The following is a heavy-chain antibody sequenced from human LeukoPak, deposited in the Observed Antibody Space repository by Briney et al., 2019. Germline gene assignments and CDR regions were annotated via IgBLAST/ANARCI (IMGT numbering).Heavy chain of an antibody. D-gene: IGHD3-22*01. CDR3: ARIEPTYYYDSSGGLFYGMDV. J-gene: IGHJ6*02. V-gene: IGHV1-18*01. CDR2: ISAYNGNT. CDR1: GYTFTSYG. Sequence: ASVKVSCKASGYTFTSYGISWVRQAPGQGLEWMGWISAYNGNTNYAQKLQGRVTTTTDTSTSTAYMELRSLRSDDTAVYYCARIEPTYYYDSSGGLFYGMDVWGQGTTVTVSS.